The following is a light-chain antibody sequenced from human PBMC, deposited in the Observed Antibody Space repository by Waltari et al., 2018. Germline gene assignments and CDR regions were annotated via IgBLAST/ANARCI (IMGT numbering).Light chain of an antibody. CDR2: DVV. Sequence: QSALTQPRSVSGSPGQSVTISCSGTSSDVGNYNFVSWYQQHPANAPKLLIYDVVKRPSGVPDRFSGSKSGNTASLTISGLQTEDEADYYCCSYAGSYTLVFGGGTQLTVL. J-gene: IGLJ7*01. V-gene: IGLV2-11*01. CDR1: SSDVGNYNF. CDR3: CSYAGSYTLV.